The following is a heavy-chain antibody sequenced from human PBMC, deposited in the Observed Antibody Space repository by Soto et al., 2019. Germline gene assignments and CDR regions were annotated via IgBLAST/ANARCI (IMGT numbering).Heavy chain of an antibody. J-gene: IGHJ4*02. CDR1: GGFISSSSYY. V-gene: IGHV4-39*01. Sequence: QLQLQESGPGLVKPSETLSLTCTVSGGFISSSSYYWGWIRQPPGEGLEWIGSIYYSGSAYYNPSLKSRVTISVATSKNQFSLKLSSVTAADTAIYYCARHLSDSGYDLNYWGQGTLVTVSS. D-gene: IGHD5-12*01. CDR2: IYYSGSA. CDR3: ARHLSDSGYDLNY.